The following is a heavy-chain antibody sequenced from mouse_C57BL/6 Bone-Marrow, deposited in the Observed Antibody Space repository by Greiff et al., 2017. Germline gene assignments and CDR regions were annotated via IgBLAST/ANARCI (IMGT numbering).Heavy chain of an antibody. J-gene: IGHJ2*01. CDR3: TIYDY. Sequence: VQLQQSGAELVRPGASVKLSCTASGFNIKDDYMHWVKQRPETGLEWIGWIDSENGDTEYASKFQGKATITANTTSNTAYLQLSSLTSEDTAVYCCTIYDYWGQGTTLTVSS. CDR2: IDSENGDT. V-gene: IGHV14-4*01. CDR1: GFNIKDDY.